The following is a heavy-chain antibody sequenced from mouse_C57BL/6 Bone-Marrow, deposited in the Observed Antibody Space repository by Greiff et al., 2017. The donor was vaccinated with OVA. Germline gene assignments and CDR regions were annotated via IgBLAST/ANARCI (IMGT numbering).Heavy chain of an antibody. J-gene: IGHJ1*03. CDR3: ARWGFFDV. CDR2: IDPSDSYT. CDR1: GYTFTSYW. Sequence: QVQLKESGAELVRPGTSVKLSCKASGYTFTSYWMHWVKQRPGQGLEWIGVIDPSDSYTNYNQKFKGKATLTVDTSSSTAYMQLSSLTSEDSAVYYCARWGFFDVWGTGTTVTVSS. V-gene: IGHV1-59*01.